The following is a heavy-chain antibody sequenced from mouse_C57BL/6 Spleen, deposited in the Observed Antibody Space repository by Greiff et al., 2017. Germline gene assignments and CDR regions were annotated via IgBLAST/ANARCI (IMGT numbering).Heavy chain of an antibody. CDR3: TRWGHHGNSYFHWYFDV. CDR2: INPNYGTP. J-gene: IGHJ1*03. Sequence: VQLQQSGPELVKPGASVKISCKASGYSFTDYNMNWVKQSNGNILEWIGVINPNYGTPSYNQKFKGKATLTVDQSSSTAYMQLNSLTSEDSAVYYCTRWGHHGNSYFHWYFDVGGTGTTVTVAS. CDR1: GYSFTDYN. V-gene: IGHV1-39*01. D-gene: IGHD1-1*01.